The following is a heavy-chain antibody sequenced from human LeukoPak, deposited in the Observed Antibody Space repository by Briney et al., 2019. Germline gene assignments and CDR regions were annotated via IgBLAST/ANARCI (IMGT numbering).Heavy chain of an antibody. CDR3: ARGSTFGGVISDF. V-gene: IGHV3-48*03. CDR1: GFTFSNFE. J-gene: IGHJ4*02. CDR2: ITRSSRII. Sequence: GGSLRLSCAASGFTFSNFEMNWVRQIPGKGLELLSFITRSSRIIYYADSVKGRFTISRDNANNSLHLQMNSLRIEDTGIYFCARGSTFGGVISDFWGQGTLVTVSS. D-gene: IGHD3-16*02.